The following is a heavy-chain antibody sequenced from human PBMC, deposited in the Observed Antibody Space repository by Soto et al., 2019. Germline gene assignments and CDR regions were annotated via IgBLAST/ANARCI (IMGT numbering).Heavy chain of an antibody. CDR2: INPNGGST. J-gene: IGHJ4*02. Sequence: QVQVVQSGAEVKKPGASVKVSCKTSGYTFINYHVHWVRQAPVQGLAWMGAINPNGGSTTYAQHLQGRITMTSDASTSTVYMDLSSLRSDDTAVYYCALPKNTLGWYNFWGQGSLVTVS. CDR3: ALPKNTLGWYNF. CDR1: GYTFINYH. D-gene: IGHD6-19*01. V-gene: IGHV1-46*01.